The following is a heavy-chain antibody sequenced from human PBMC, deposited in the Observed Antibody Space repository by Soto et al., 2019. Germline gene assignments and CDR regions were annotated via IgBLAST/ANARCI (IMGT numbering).Heavy chain of an antibody. V-gene: IGHV1-18*01. Sequence: ASVKGSCKGSGYTLTGDGVGWVRQAPGQGPEWMGWISAYNGNTNYAQKLQGRVTMTTVTSTSTAYMELRSLRSDDTAVYYCARRGGDYYYDSSGYYAQDAFDIWGQGTMVTVSS. J-gene: IGHJ3*02. CDR3: ARRGGDYYYDSSGYYAQDAFDI. D-gene: IGHD3-22*01. CDR2: ISAYNGNT. CDR1: GYTLTGDG.